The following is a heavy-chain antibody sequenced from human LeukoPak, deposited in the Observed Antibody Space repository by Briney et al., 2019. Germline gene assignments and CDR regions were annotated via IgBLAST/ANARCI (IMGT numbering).Heavy chain of an antibody. CDR2: ISGSGVGT. D-gene: IGHD1-26*01. Sequence: PGGTLRLSCAASRFTFSTYGMNWVRQAPGKGLEWVSGISGSGVGTYYKDSVKGRFTISSDNSKDTLYLQMNSLRAEDTAVYYCAKRAMWDLYWYFDLWGRGTLVTVSS. CDR3: AKRAMWDLYWYFDL. J-gene: IGHJ2*01. CDR1: RFTFSTYG. V-gene: IGHV3-23*01.